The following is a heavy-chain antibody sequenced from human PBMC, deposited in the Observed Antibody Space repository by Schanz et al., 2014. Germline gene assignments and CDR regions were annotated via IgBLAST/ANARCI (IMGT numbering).Heavy chain of an antibody. Sequence: EAQLVESGGGLIQPGGSLRLSCVASGFTVSSNYMSWVRQAPGKGLEWVSVIYSDGRTYYGDSVKGRFTISRDNSKNTLYLQMNSLRDEDTAMYYCAKRCSSTSCSHGAFDIWGQGTMVTVSS. D-gene: IGHD2-2*01. V-gene: IGHV3-53*01. CDR2: IYSDGRT. J-gene: IGHJ3*02. CDR3: AKRCSSTSCSHGAFDI. CDR1: GFTVSSNY.